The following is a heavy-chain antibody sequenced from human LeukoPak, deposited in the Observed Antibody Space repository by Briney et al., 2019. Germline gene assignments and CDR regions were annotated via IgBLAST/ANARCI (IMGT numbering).Heavy chain of an antibody. D-gene: IGHD2-15*01. V-gene: IGHV3-53*01. CDR3: ARRSSCSGGSCYSDPYFDY. J-gene: IGHJ4*02. CDR2: IYSGGST. Sequence: PGGSLRPSCAASGFSVSSNYMSWVRQAPGKGLEWVSVIYSGGSTYYADSVKGRFAISRDNSKNTLYLQMNSLRAEDTAVYYCARRSSCSGGSCYSDPYFDYWGQGTLVTVSS. CDR1: GFSVSSNY.